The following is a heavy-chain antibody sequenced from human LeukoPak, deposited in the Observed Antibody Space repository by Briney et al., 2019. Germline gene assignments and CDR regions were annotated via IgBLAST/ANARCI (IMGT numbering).Heavy chain of an antibody. CDR1: GFTFSSYG. V-gene: IGHV3-30*02. CDR3: AKVRYSGYEIDAFDI. Sequence: PGGSLRLSCAASGFTFSSYGMHWVRQAPGKGLEWVAFIRYDGSNKYYADSVKGRFTISRDNSKNTLYLQMNSLRAEDTAVYYCAKVRYSGYEIDAFDIWGQGTMVTVSS. CDR2: IRYDGSNK. J-gene: IGHJ3*02. D-gene: IGHD5-12*01.